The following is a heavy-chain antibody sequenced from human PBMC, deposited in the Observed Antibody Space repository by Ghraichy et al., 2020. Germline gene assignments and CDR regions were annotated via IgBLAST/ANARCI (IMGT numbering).Heavy chain of an antibody. CDR3: AIRSTIFGVVMHYGNWCDP. CDR1: GGSFSGYY. V-gene: IGHV4-34*01. CDR2: INHSGST. J-gene: IGHJ5*02. Sequence: SETLSLTCAVYGGSFSGYYWRWVRQPPGKGLEWIGEINHSGSTNYNPSLKSRVTISVDTSKNQFSLKLSSVTAADTAVYYCAIRSTIFGVVMHYGNWCDPGGQGSLVTVSS. D-gene: IGHD3-3*01.